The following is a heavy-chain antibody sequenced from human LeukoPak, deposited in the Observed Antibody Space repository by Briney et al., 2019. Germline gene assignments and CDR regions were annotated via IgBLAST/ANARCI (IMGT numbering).Heavy chain of an antibody. Sequence: PGRSLRLSCAASGFTFSNYGMHWVRQAPGKGLEWVAVIWHDGSNEYYADSVKGRFTIFRDNSKNTLYLQMNSLRADDTAVYYCAANFDFWGQGTLVTVFS. CDR3: AANFDF. J-gene: IGHJ4*02. V-gene: IGHV3-33*01. CDR2: IWHDGSNE. CDR1: GFTFSNYG.